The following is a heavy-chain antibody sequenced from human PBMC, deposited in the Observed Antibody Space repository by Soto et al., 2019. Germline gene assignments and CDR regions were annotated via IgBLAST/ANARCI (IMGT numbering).Heavy chain of an antibody. CDR2: ISYDGSNK. CDR3: AKDMAVAVDY. D-gene: IGHD6-19*01. J-gene: IGHJ4*02. CDR1: GFTFSHFG. Sequence: GGSLRLSCAASGFTFSHFGIHWVRQAPGKGLEWLAVISYDGSNKHYADSVKGRFTVSRDNSKNTLYLQMNSLRAEDTAVYYCAKDMAVAVDYWGQGTLVTVSS. V-gene: IGHV3-30*18.